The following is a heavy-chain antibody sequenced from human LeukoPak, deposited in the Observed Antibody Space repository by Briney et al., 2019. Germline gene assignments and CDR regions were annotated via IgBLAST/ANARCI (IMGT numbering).Heavy chain of an antibody. V-gene: IGHV4-38-2*02. CDR1: GYSISSGYY. Sequence: SETLSLTCTVSGYSISSGYYWGWIRQPPGKGLEWIGNIYHSGSTYYNPSLKSRVTISVDTSKNQFSLKLSSVTAADTATYYCARHHHFWSGDARIDYWGQGTLVTVSS. J-gene: IGHJ4*02. CDR2: IYHSGST. D-gene: IGHD3-3*02. CDR3: ARHHHFWSGDARIDY.